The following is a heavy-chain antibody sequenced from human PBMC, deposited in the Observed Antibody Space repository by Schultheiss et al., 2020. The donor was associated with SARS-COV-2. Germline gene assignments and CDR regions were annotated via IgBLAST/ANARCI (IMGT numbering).Heavy chain of an antibody. CDR1: GGTFSSYA. J-gene: IGHJ6*02. CDR2: INPNSGGT. CDR3: ARDRWERKWDYYYGMDV. V-gene: IGHV1-2*04. D-gene: IGHD4-23*01. Sequence: ASVKVSCKASGGTFSSYAISWVRQAPGQGLEWMGWINPNSGGTNYAQKFQGWVTMTRDTSISTAYMELSRLRSDDTAVYYCARDRWERKWDYYYGMDVWGQGTTVTVSS.